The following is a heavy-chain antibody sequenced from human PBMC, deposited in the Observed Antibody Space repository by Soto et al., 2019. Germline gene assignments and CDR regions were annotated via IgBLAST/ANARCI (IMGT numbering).Heavy chain of an antibody. CDR1: GGTFSSYA. V-gene: IGHV1-69*13. CDR2: IIPIFDTT. CDR3: AKRRGYSNGEFDY. J-gene: IGHJ4*02. Sequence: SVKVSCKTSGGTFSSYAISWVLQAPGQGLEWMGGIIPIFDTTNYAQKFQGRVTITADESTSTAYMELSSLRSDDTAVYYCAKRRGYSNGEFDYWGQGTLVTVSS. D-gene: IGHD5-18*01.